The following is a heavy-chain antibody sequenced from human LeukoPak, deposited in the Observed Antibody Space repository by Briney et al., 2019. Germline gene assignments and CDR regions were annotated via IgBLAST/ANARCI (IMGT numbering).Heavy chain of an antibody. Sequence: GGSLRLSCVASGFTLSNYWMSWVRQAPGKGLEWVANIKQDGSEKYYVDSVKGRFTISRDNAKNSLYLQMNSLRAEDTAVYYCARRYFDIWGQGTMVTVSS. V-gene: IGHV3-7*03. J-gene: IGHJ3*02. CDR2: IKQDGSEK. CDR1: GFTLSNYW. CDR3: ARRYFDI.